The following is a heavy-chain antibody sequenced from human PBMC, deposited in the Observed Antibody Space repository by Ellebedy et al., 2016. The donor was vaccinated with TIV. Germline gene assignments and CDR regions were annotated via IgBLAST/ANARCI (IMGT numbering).Heavy chain of an antibody. V-gene: IGHV3-33*06. J-gene: IGHJ3*01. CDR1: GFTFSSYG. Sequence: PGGSLRLSCAASGFTFSSYGMHWVRQAPGKGLEWVAVIWYDGSNKYYADSVKGRFTISRDNSKNTLYLQMNSLRAEDTAIYYCAKDQVAGDGRWVFDSWGQGTVVTISS. CDR3: AKDQVAGDGRWVFDS. D-gene: IGHD5-24*01. CDR2: IWYDGSNK.